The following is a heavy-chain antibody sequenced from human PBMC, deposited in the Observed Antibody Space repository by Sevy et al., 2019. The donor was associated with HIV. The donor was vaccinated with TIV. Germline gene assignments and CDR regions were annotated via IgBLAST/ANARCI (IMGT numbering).Heavy chain of an antibody. J-gene: IGHJ4*02. V-gene: IGHV3-30*04. D-gene: IGHD1-26*01. CDR3: ARDLVGATSD. CDR1: GFTFSSYV. CDR2: IWDDGSDK. Sequence: GGYLRLSCAASGFTFSSYVMHWVRQAPGKGLEWVALIWDDGSDKYYADSVKGRFTISRDNSKNMLYLQMNSLRPEDTAVYYCARDLVGATSDWGQGTLVIVSS.